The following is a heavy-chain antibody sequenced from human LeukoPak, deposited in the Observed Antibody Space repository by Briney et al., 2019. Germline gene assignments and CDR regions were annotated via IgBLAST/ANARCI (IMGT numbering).Heavy chain of an antibody. V-gene: IGHV3-11*01. Sequence: PGGSLRLSCAASGFSLSDAWMSWVRQAPGKGLEWIAYISVRAATIYYGDSVEGRFTISRDDAKNSLYLQMNGLRVEDTAIYYCAKDFPHYYEVPHGMDVWGQGTTVTV. CDR2: ISVRAATI. CDR3: AKDFPHYYEVPHGMDV. J-gene: IGHJ6*02. CDR1: GFSLSDAW. D-gene: IGHD3-22*01.